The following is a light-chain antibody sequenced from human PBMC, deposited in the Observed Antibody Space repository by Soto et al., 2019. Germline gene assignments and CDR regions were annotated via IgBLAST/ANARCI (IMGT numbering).Light chain of an antibody. CDR3: ETWDTYTVI. J-gene: IGLJ2*01. CDR1: SGHSTYI. V-gene: IGLV4-60*02. CDR2: LEHSGTY. Sequence: QPVLTQPSSASASLGSSVKLTCTLSSGHSTYIITWHQQLPGKAPRYLMKLEHSGTYNKGSGVPDRFSGSSSGADRYLTISTLQFDDEADYYCETWDTYTVIFGGGTKLTVL.